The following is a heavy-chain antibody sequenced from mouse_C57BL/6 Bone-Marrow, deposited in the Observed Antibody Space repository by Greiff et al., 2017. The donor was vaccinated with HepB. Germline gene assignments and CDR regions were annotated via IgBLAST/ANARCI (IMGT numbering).Heavy chain of an antibody. CDR3: TEGGSLFAY. CDR2: IRLKSDNYAT. Sequence: EVQRVESGGGLVQPGGSMKLSCVASGFTFSNYWMNWVRQSPEKGLEWVAQIRLKSDNYATHYAESVKGRFTISRDDSKSSVYLQMNNLRAEDTGIYYCTEGGSLFAYWGQGTLVTVSA. J-gene: IGHJ3*01. CDR1: GFTFSNYW. V-gene: IGHV6-3*01. D-gene: IGHD1-1*01.